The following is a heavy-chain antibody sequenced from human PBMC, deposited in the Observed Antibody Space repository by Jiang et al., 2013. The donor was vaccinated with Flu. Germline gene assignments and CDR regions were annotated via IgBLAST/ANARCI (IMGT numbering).Heavy chain of an antibody. J-gene: IGHJ4*02. Sequence: FSNYAIHWVRQAPGKGLEWVAVISYDGINKYYADSVKGRFTISRDNSKNTLYLQMNSLRAEDTAVYYCAPGNYYDSSGYNYFDYWGQGTLVTVSS. CDR3: APGNYYDSSGYNYFDY. D-gene: IGHD3-22*01. CDR2: ISYDGINK. V-gene: IGHV3-30*03. CDR1: FSNYA.